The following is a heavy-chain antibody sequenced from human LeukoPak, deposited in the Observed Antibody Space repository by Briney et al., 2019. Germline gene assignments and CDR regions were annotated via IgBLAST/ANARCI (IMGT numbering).Heavy chain of an antibody. Sequence: ASVKVSCKASGFTFTGYYMHWVRQAPGQGLEWMGWINPNSGGTNYAQKFQGRVTMTRDTSISTAYMELSRLRSDDTAVYYCATGGKFYFWSGYHIDSWGQGTLVIVSS. J-gene: IGHJ1*01. V-gene: IGHV1-2*02. CDR3: ATGGKFYFWSGYHIDS. D-gene: IGHD3-3*01. CDR2: INPNSGGT. CDR1: GFTFTGYY.